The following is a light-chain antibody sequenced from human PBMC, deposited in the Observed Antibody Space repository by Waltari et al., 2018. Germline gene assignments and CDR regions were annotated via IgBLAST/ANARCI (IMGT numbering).Light chain of an antibody. CDR1: SSDVGRYKY. CDR3: ISYTSSGTYV. Sequence: QSALTQPASVSGSPGQSITISCTGTSSDVGRYKYVPWYQQHPGKAPKVLIYDVSYRPSGVSDRFSGSKSANTASLTISGLQAEDEADYYCISYTSSGTYVFGTGTEVTVL. J-gene: IGLJ1*01. V-gene: IGLV2-14*03. CDR2: DVS.